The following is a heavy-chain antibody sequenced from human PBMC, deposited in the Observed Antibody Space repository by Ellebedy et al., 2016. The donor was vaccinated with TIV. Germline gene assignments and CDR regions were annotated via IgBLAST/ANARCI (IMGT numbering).Heavy chain of an antibody. D-gene: IGHD2-2*01. J-gene: IGHJ6*02. CDR2: ITSKTDGGTT. V-gene: IGHV3-15*01. CDR3: TYPNCSSTSCYYYYYYYGMDV. CDR1: GFTFSNAW. Sequence: GGSLRLSCAASGFTFSNAWMSWVRQAPGKGLEWVGRITSKTDGGTTDYAAPVKGRFTISRDDSKNTLYLQMNSLKTEDTAVYYCTYPNCSSTSCYYYYYYYGMDVWGQGTTVTVSS.